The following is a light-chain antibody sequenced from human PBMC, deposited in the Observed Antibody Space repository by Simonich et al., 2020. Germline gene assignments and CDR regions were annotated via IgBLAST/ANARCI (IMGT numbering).Light chain of an antibody. J-gene: IGKJ2*01. Sequence: AIRMTQSPSSLSASTGERVTITCRASQGISSYLAWYQQKPGKAPKLLIYAASTLQSGVPSRFSGSGSGTEFTLTISCLQSEDFATYYCQQYYSYPRTFGQGTKLEIK. V-gene: IGKV1-8*01. CDR3: QQYYSYPRT. CDR2: AAS. CDR1: QGISSY.